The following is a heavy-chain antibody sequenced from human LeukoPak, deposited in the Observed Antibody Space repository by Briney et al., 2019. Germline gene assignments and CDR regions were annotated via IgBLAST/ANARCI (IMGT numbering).Heavy chain of an antibody. V-gene: IGHV4-4*07. D-gene: IGHD6-19*01. CDR1: GGSINSY. CDR3: ARRVDTDVPPYSSGNRYFDL. J-gene: IGHJ2*01. CDR2: IYTSGST. Sequence: SETLSLTCAVSGGSINSYWSWIRQPAGKGLEWIGRIYTSGSTNYNPSLKSRVTISVDTSKNQFSLKLSSVTAADTAVYYCARRVDTDVPPYSSGNRYFDLWGRGTLVTVSS.